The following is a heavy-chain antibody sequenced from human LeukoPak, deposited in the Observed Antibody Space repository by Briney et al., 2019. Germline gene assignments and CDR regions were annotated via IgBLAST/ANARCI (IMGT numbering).Heavy chain of an antibody. D-gene: IGHD4-17*01. CDR2: ISAYNANT. Sequence: ASDKVSCQASRYTFPSYGIRWVRQAPAHRLEWMGWISAYNANTNHAQKLQRRVTMTTDTSPSTDSMDQETLRSDHTAVYHCAREADYGDYVHWGQGTLVTVFS. V-gene: IGHV1-18*01. CDR1: RYTFPSYG. CDR3: AREADYGDYVH. J-gene: IGHJ4*02.